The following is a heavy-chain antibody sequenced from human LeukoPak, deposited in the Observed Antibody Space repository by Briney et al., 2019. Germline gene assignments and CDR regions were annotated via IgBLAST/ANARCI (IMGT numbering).Heavy chain of an antibody. CDR1: GYTLTSYY. CDR2: INPSGGST. J-gene: IGHJ4*02. D-gene: IGHD6-6*01. Sequence: GASVKVSRKASGYTLTSYYMHWVGQARGQGLEWMGIINPSGGSTSYAQKFQGRVTMTRDMSTSTVYMELSSLRSEDTAVYYCAREVAALDYWGQGTLVTVSS. CDR3: AREVAALDY. V-gene: IGHV1-46*01.